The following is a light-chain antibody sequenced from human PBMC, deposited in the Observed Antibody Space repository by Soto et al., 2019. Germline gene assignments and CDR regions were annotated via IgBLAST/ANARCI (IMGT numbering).Light chain of an antibody. Sequence: NFMLTQPHSVSESPGKTVTISCTGSSGSIASNYVQWYQQRPGSAPTTVIYEDNQRPSGVPDRFSGSIDGSSNSASLTISGLKTEDEADYYCQSYDSSNQGVFGGGTKLTVL. CDR3: QSYDSSNQGV. CDR2: EDN. V-gene: IGLV6-57*02. J-gene: IGLJ3*02. CDR1: SGSIASNY.